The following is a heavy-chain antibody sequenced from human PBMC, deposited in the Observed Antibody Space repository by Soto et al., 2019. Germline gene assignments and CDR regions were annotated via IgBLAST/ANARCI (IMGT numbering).Heavy chain of an antibody. CDR2: ISYVGTNK. V-gene: IGHV3-30-3*01. J-gene: IGHJ6*02. D-gene: IGHD2-8*02. CDR1: GFTFSTYA. CDR3: ARDKGGGYCTGGTYSHYYYGMDV. Sequence: QVQLVESGGGVVQPGRSLRLSCAASGFTFSTYAMHWVRQAPGKGLEWVAVISYVGTNKYYADSVKGRFTISRDNSENTLSVQMNSLRVEDTAVYYCARDKGGGYCTGGTYSHYYYGMDVWGQGTTVTVAS.